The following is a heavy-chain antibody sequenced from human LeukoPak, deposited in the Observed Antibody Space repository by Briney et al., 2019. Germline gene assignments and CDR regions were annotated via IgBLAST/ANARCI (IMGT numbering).Heavy chain of an antibody. CDR3: TTSRY. J-gene: IGHJ4*02. CDR2: IKSKTDGGTT. D-gene: IGHD6-19*01. CDR1: GLIFSSYG. V-gene: IGHV3-15*01. Sequence: GGSLRLSCAASGLIFSSYGMHWVRQAPGKGLEWVGRIKSKTDGGTTDYAAPVKGRFTISRDDSKFTLYLQMNSLKIEDTAVYYCTTSRYWGQGTLVTVSS.